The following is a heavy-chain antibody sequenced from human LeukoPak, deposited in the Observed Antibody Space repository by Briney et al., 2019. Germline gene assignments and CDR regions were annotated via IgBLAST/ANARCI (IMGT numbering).Heavy chain of an antibody. J-gene: IGHJ5*02. Sequence: SETLSLTCTVSGGSISSSSYYWGWIRQAPGKGLEWIGEFYSGSTKYNPSLKSRASISVDKSKNQFSLRLTSVTAADMAVYYCARRALHHHYGSGNSYGWFDPWGQGTLVIVSS. CDR3: ARRALHHHYGSGNSYGWFDP. CDR1: GGSISSSSYY. CDR2: FYSGST. V-gene: IGHV4-61*05. D-gene: IGHD3-10*01.